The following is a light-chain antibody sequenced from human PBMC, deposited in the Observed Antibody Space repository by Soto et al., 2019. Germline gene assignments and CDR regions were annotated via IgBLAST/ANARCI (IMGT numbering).Light chain of an antibody. Sequence: EIVLTQSPGTLSLSPGERATLSCRASQSVSSSYLAWYQQKPGQPPRLLIYGASSRATGIPDRFSGSGSGTDSTLTISRLEPEDFAVYYCQQYGSAPRTFGQGTKVEIK. CDR1: QSVSSSY. CDR3: QQYGSAPRT. J-gene: IGKJ1*01. V-gene: IGKV3-20*01. CDR2: GAS.